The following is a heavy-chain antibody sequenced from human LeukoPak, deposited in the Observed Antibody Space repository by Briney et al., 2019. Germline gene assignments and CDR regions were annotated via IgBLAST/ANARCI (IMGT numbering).Heavy chain of an antibody. V-gene: IGHV3-49*03. Sequence: PGGSLRLSCTASGFTFGDYAVSWFRQAPGQGLEWVGFIRNKAFGGSTEYAASVKGRFTISRGDSEGIAYLQMNSLKSEDTAVYYCTRDEYGSGSPFDPWGQGTLVTVSS. D-gene: IGHD3-10*01. J-gene: IGHJ5*02. CDR3: TRDEYGSGSPFDP. CDR1: GFTFGDYA. CDR2: IRNKAFGGST.